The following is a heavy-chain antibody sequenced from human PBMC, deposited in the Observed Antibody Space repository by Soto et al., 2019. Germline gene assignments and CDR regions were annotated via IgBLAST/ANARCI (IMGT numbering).Heavy chain of an antibody. CDR2: ISAYNGNT. CDR3: GGIRNYDILTGYYSEFDY. Sequence: QVQLVQSGAEVKKPGASVKVSCKASGYTFTSYGISWVRQAPGQGREWMGWISAYNGNTNYAQKLQGRVTMTTDTYRSTAYMELKSLRAADTDVYYCGGIRNYDILTGYYSEFDYWGQGTLVTVSS. CDR1: GYTFTSYG. D-gene: IGHD3-9*01. V-gene: IGHV1-18*01. J-gene: IGHJ4*02.